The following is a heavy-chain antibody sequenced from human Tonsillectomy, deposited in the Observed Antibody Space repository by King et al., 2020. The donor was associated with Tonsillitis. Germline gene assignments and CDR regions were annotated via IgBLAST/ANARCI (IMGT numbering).Heavy chain of an antibody. CDR2: IHDSGEI. CDR1: GDSISSATHY. J-gene: IGHJ4*02. Sequence: QLQESGPGLVKPSQTLSLTCTVSGDSISSATHYLTWIRQPAGKGLEWIGRIHDSGEINYNPSLKSRVTMSEDTSKNHFSLTLSSVTAADTAVYYCARGIPAIGLIYWGQGTLVTVSS. CDR3: ARGIPAIGLIY. V-gene: IGHV4-61*02. D-gene: IGHD6-13*01.